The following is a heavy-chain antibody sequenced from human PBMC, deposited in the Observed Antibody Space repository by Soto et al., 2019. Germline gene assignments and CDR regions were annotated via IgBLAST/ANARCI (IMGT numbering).Heavy chain of an antibody. CDR3: TAPLHFWSGYYVDV. D-gene: IGHD3-3*02. CDR1: GFTFSNAW. Sequence: GGSLRLSCAASGFTFSNAWMNWVRQAPGKGLEWVGRIKNKPDGGTTDYGAPVKGRFTISRDDSKNTLYLQMNSLKTEDTAVYYCTAPLHFWSGYYVDVWGQGTTVTVSS. CDR2: IKNKPDGGTT. J-gene: IGHJ6*02. V-gene: IGHV3-15*07.